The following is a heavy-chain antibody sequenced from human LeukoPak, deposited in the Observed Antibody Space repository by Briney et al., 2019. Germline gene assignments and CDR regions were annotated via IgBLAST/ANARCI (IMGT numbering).Heavy chain of an antibody. CDR3: AGLVPVRGLFIYYYYGMDV. Sequence: PSETLSLTCTVSGGSISSYYWSWIRQPPGKGLEWIGYIYYSGSTNYNPSLKSRVTISVDTSKNQFSLKLSSVTAADTAVYYCAGLVPVRGLFIYYYYGMDVWGQGTTVTVSS. CDR2: IYYSGST. CDR1: GGSISSYY. V-gene: IGHV4-59*01. D-gene: IGHD3-10*01. J-gene: IGHJ6*02.